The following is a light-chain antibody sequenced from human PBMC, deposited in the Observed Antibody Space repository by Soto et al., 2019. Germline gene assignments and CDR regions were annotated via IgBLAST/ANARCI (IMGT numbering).Light chain of an antibody. CDR1: QGVSTW. V-gene: IGKV1-12*01. CDR2: TAS. CDR3: QQAASFPIP. Sequence: DIQMTRSPCSLCASVGDRVTTTCLASQGVSTWLAWYQQKPGKAPNLLIYTASSLQSGVPSRFSGSGSGTDFTLTINGLQPEDFATYYCQQAASFPIPFGQGTRPAIK. J-gene: IGKJ5*01.